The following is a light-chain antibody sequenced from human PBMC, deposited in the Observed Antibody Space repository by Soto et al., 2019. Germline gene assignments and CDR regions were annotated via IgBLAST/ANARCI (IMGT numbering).Light chain of an antibody. Sequence: QSALTQPASVSGSPGQSITISCTGTSSDVGGYTYVSWYQHHPGKAPKLMIYEVSNRPSGVSNRFSGSKSGNTASLTISGLQAEDEADYYCSSYTSSSIDYVFGTGTKVTVL. CDR3: SSYTSSSIDYV. CDR2: EVS. J-gene: IGLJ1*01. CDR1: SSDVGGYTY. V-gene: IGLV2-14*01.